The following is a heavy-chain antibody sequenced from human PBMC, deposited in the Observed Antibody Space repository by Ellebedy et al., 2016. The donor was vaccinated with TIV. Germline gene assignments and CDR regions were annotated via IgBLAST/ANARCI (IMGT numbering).Heavy chain of an antibody. CDR2: ISWDGGST. Sequence: GESLKISCAASGFTFDAYTMHWVRQAPGKGLEWVSLISWDGGSTYYADSVKGRFTISRDNSKNSLYLQMNSLRTEDTALYYCAKGLAVLTIASPDYWGQGTLVTVSS. V-gene: IGHV3-43*01. CDR3: AKGLAVLTIASPDY. CDR1: GFTFDAYT. D-gene: IGHD6-19*01. J-gene: IGHJ4*02.